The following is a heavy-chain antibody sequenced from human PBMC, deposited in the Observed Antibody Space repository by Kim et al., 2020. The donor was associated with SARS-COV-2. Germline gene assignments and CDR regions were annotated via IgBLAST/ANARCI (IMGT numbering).Heavy chain of an antibody. Sequence: GGSLRLSCVVSGFTVSNTYMSWVRQAPGKGLEWVSIIYGGGSTYYADSVKGRFTISRDDSKNTVYLQMNSLRAVDTALYFCAREPSTYFDYWGQGTLVTV. V-gene: IGHV3-66*01. CDR1: GFTVSNTY. CDR3: AREPSTYFDY. CDR2: IYGGGST. J-gene: IGHJ4*02.